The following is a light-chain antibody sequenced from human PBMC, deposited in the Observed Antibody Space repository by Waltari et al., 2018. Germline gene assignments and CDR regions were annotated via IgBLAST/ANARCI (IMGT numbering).Light chain of an antibody. CDR1: QSVSGSY. CDR2: GAS. V-gene: IGKV3-20*01. Sequence: DIVLTQSPGTLSLSQGGRATLSCRASQSVSGSYLAWYQHKPGQAPRLLIYGASSRATGIADRFSGSGSGTDFTLTISRLEPEDFAVYYCQQYGSSPYTFGQGTKLEIK. J-gene: IGKJ2*01. CDR3: QQYGSSPYT.